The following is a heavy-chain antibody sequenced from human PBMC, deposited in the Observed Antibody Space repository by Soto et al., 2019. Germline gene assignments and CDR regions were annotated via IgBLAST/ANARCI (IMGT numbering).Heavy chain of an antibody. V-gene: IGHV1-69*01. CDR2: IIPIFGTA. CDR3: ARDWDYYGLGSYFTTNWFDP. Sequence: QVQLVQSGAEVKKPGSSVKVSCKASGGTFSSYAISWVRQAPGQGLEWMGGIIPIFGTANYAQKFQGRVTLTADESASTAYIELSSLRAEETAVYYCARDWDYYGLGSYFTTNWFDPWGQGTLVTVSS. CDR1: GGTFSSYA. D-gene: IGHD3-10*01. J-gene: IGHJ5*02.